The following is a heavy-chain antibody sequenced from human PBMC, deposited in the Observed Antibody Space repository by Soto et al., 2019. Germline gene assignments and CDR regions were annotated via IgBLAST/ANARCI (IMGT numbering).Heavy chain of an antibody. Sequence: PGESQKISCKGSGYSFAGYWLTWVRQKPGKGLESMGRIDPSDSQTYYSPSFRGHVTISVTKSITTVFLQWSSLRASDTAMYYCARQIYDSDTGPNFQYYFDSWGQGTPVTVSS. CDR3: ARQIYDSDTGPNFQYYFDS. J-gene: IGHJ4*02. V-gene: IGHV5-10-1*01. D-gene: IGHD3-22*01. CDR1: GYSFAGYW. CDR2: IDPSDSQT.